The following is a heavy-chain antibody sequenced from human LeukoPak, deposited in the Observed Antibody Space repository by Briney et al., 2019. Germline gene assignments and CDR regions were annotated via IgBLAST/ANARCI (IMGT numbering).Heavy chain of an antibody. CDR2: IIPIFGTA. Sequence: SVNVSCKPSGGTFNSYAISWVRQAPGQGLEWMGRIIPIFGTANYAQKFQDRVTITTDESTSTAYMELSSLRSEDTAVYYCATDQWLVHYFDYWGQGTLVTVSS. J-gene: IGHJ4*02. CDR3: ATDQWLVHYFDY. V-gene: IGHV1-69*05. D-gene: IGHD6-19*01. CDR1: GGTFNSYA.